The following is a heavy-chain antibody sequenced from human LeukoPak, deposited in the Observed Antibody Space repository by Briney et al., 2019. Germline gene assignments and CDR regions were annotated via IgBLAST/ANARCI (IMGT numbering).Heavy chain of an antibody. D-gene: IGHD3-3*01. CDR1: GYTFTSYY. CDR2: INPSGGST. Sequence: GASVKVSCKASGYTFTSYYMHWVRQAPGQGLEWMGIINPSGGSTSYAQKFQGRVTMTRDMSTSTVYMELSSLRSEDTAVYYCARGGFAIFGVVNPAEYFQHGGQGTLVTVSS. V-gene: IGHV1-46*01. CDR3: ARGGFAIFGVVNPAEYFQH. J-gene: IGHJ1*01.